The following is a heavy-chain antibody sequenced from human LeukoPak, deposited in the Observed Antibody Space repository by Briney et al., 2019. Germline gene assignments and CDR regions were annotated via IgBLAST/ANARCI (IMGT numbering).Heavy chain of an antibody. D-gene: IGHD6-19*01. Sequence: SETLSLTCTVSGGSISSYYWSWIRQPPGKGLEWIGYIYYSGSTNYNPSLKSRVTISVDTSKNQFSLKLSSVTAADTAVYYCAREVGGWYYYYYYMGVWGKGTTVTVSS. CDR1: GGSISSYY. J-gene: IGHJ6*03. CDR2: IYYSGST. V-gene: IGHV4-59*12. CDR3: AREVGGWYYYYYYMGV.